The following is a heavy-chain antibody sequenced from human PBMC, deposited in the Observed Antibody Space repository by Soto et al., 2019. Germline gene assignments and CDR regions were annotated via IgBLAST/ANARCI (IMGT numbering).Heavy chain of an antibody. CDR1: GFTFSSYE. J-gene: IGHJ6*02. CDR2: ISSSGSTI. V-gene: IGHV3-48*03. Sequence: PGGSLRLSCAASGFTFSSYEMNWVRQAPGKGLEWVSYISSSGSTIYYADSVKGRFTISRDNAKNSLYLQMNSLRAEDTAVYYCARGGEGLATTIYYYYYGMDVWGQGTTVTVSS. CDR3: ARGGEGLATTIYYYYYGMDV. D-gene: IGHD3-9*01.